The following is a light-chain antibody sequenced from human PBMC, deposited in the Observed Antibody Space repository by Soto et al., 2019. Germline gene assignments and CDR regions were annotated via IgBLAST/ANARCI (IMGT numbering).Light chain of an antibody. V-gene: IGKV3-15*01. CDR3: QQYNNWPLT. CDR1: QSVNNN. J-gene: IGKJ4*01. Sequence: EIVMTQSPATLSVSPGERATLSCRASQSVNNNLAWYQQKPGQAPRLLSYGASSRATGIPARFSGSGSGTEFTLTISSLQSEDFAVYYCQQYNNWPLTFGGGTQVEIK. CDR2: GAS.